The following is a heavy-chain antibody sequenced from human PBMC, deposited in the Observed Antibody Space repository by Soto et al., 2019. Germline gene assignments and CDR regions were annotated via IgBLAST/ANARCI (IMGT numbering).Heavy chain of an antibody. CDR3: ARGYCSGGNCYSGMVV. CDR1: GGTFSTHA. D-gene: IGHD2-15*01. CDR2: IIPISGTT. V-gene: IGHV1-69*13. J-gene: IGHJ6*02. Sequence: SVKVSCKASGGTFSTHAIIWVRQAPGHGLEWMGGIIPISGTTYYTQKFQGRVTITADEPTSTAFMELSSLKSEDTAVFYCARGYCSGGNCYSGMVVWGQGTMVTVSS.